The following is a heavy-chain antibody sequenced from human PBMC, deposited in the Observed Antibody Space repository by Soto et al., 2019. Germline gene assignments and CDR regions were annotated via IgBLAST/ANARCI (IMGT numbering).Heavy chain of an antibody. CDR3: ARRRYYGSGSSTINWFDP. Sequence: SETLSLTCTVSGGSISSSSYYWGWIRQPPGKGLEWIGSIYYSGSTYYNPSLKSRVTISVDTSKNQFSLKLSSVTAADTAVYYCARRRYYGSGSSTINWFDPWGQGTLVTVSS. J-gene: IGHJ5*02. D-gene: IGHD3-10*01. CDR1: GGSISSSSYY. V-gene: IGHV4-39*01. CDR2: IYYSGST.